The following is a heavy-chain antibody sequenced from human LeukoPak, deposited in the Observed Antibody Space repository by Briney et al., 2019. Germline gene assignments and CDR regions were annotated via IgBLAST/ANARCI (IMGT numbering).Heavy chain of an antibody. CDR1: GGTFSNFA. Sequence: SVKVSCKASGGTFSNFAISWVRQAPGQRLEWMGGFIPVFGTAHYAQNFQGRVTITADESTSTVYLELSSLRSEDTAVYYCARDVDDVVVIPAAMDVWGQGTAVTVSS. D-gene: IGHD2-2*01. CDR3: ARDVDDVVVIPAAMDV. CDR2: FIPVFGTA. J-gene: IGHJ6*02. V-gene: IGHV1-69*01.